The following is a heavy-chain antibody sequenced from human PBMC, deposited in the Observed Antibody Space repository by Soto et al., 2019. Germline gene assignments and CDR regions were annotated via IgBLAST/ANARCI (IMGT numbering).Heavy chain of an antibody. V-gene: IGHV4-4*08. CDR3: ASMGYHYGSGSYPLAY. D-gene: IGHD3-10*01. CDR2: MYNSGST. J-gene: IGHJ4*02. CDR1: GGSISSYY. Sequence: QVQLQESGPGLVKPSETLSLTCTVSGGSISSYYWTWIRQPPGKGLEWIGFMYNSGSTHYNPSRKSRVTISLATSKNQFSLNLRSVPAADTAVYYCASMGYHYGSGSYPLAYWGQGTLVTVSS.